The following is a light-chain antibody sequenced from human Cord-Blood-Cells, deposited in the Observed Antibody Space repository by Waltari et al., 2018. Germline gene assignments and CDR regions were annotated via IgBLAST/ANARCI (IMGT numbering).Light chain of an antibody. CDR2: GAS. Sequence: EVVLTKSPCTLSLSQGERATLSCRASQSVSSSYLAWYQQKPGQAPRLLLYGASSRATGITDRFSGSGPGTDFSLTISSLEPEDFAVYYCQPYGSLPTFGQGTKVELQ. CDR1: QSVSSSY. V-gene: IGKV3-20*01. CDR3: QPYGSLPT. J-gene: IGKJ1*01.